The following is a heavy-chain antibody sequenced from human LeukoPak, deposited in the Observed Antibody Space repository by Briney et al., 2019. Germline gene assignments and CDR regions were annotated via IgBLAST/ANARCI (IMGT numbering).Heavy chain of an antibody. Sequence: GGSLRLSCVASGFSFTSYWMSWVRQAPGKGLEWVANLNQDGSEKYYVDSVKGRFTISRDNAKNSLYLQMNSLRVEDTAVYYCARDHDGDSEYFDYWGQGTLVTVSS. CDR2: LNQDGSEK. V-gene: IGHV3-7*01. CDR1: GFSFTSYW. J-gene: IGHJ4*02. D-gene: IGHD4-17*01. CDR3: ARDHDGDSEYFDY.